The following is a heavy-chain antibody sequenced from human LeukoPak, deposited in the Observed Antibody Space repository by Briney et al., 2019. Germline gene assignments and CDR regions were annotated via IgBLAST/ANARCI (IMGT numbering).Heavy chain of an antibody. D-gene: IGHD6-13*01. V-gene: IGHV3-21*01. CDR3: ARGAVSADSSWTTSYYFDY. Sequence: GGSLRLSCAASGFTFSSYSMNWVRQAPGKGLEWVSSISSSSSYIYYADSVKGRFTISRDNAKNSLYLQMNSLRAEDTAVYYCARGAVSADSSWTTSYYFDYWGQGTLVTVSS. CDR1: GFTFSSYS. CDR2: ISSSSSYI. J-gene: IGHJ4*02.